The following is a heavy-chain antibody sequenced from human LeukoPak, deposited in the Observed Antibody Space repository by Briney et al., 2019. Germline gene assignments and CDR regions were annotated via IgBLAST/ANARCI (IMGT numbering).Heavy chain of an antibody. D-gene: IGHD3-3*01. CDR2: IQSKSAGGTT. CDR3: TTGFWFT. CDR1: GFTFIDAW. V-gene: IGHV3-15*01. Sequence: GGSLRLSCATSGFTFIDAWMSWVRRAPGKGLEWISRIQSKSAGGTTDYAAPVGGRFTISRDDSKNTLYLQMNSLKSEDTAVYYCTTGFWFTWGQGTLVTVSS. J-gene: IGHJ5*02.